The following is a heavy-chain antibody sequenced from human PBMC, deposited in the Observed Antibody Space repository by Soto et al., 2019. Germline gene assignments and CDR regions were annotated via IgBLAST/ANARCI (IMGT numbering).Heavy chain of an antibody. CDR2: IIPIFGTA. J-gene: IGHJ6*02. CDR3: ARRYCSSTSCYDYYYGMDV. CDR1: GGTFSSYA. Sequence: SVKVSCKASGGTFSSYAISWVRQAPGQGLEWMGGIIPIFGTANYAQKFQGRVMITADESTSTAYMELSSLRSEDTAVYYCARRYCSSTSCYDYYYGMDVWGQGTTVTVSS. D-gene: IGHD2-2*01. V-gene: IGHV1-69*13.